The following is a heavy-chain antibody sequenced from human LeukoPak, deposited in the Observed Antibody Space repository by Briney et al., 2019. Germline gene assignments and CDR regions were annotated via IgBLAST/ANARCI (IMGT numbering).Heavy chain of an antibody. CDR1: GFTFSSYG. D-gene: IGHD6-13*01. J-gene: IGHJ4*02. V-gene: IGHV3-30*02. CDR3: AKEKAAPHDY. Sequence: PGGSLRLSCAASGFTFSSYGMYWVRQAPGKGLEWVAFIRYDGSNKYYADSVKGRFTISRDNSKNTLYLQMNGLRAEDTAVYYCAKEKAAPHDYWGQGTLVTVSS. CDR2: IRYDGSNK.